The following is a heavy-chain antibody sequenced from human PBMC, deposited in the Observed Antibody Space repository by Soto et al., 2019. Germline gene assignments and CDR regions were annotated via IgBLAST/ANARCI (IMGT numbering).Heavy chain of an antibody. J-gene: IGHJ4*02. CDR2: MNPNSGNT. Sequence: QVQLVQSGAEVKKPGASVKVSCKASGYTFTSYDINWVRQATGQGLEWMGWMNPNSGNTGYAQKFQGRVTMTRNTYLSTAYIELSSLRSEDTAVYYCARAWCSSTSCYGVWDYWGQGTLVTVSS. D-gene: IGHD2-2*01. V-gene: IGHV1-8*01. CDR1: GYTFTSYD. CDR3: ARAWCSSTSCYGVWDY.